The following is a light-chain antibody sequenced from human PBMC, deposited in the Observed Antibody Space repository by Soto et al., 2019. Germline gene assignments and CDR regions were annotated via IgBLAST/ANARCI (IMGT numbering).Light chain of an antibody. CDR3: QQYGSSPRT. J-gene: IGKJ1*01. Sequence: EIVLTRSPDTLSLSPGERATLSCRASQSVSSSYLAWYQQKPGQAPRLLIYGASSRATGIPDRFSGSGSGTDFTLIISRLEPEDFAVYYCQQYGSSPRTFGQGTKVDIK. CDR2: GAS. V-gene: IGKV3-20*01. CDR1: QSVSSSY.